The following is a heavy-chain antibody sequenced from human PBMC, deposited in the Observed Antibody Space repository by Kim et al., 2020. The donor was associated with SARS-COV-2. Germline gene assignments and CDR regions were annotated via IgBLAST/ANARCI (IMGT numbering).Heavy chain of an antibody. CDR2: INSDGSST. D-gene: IGHD2-2*02. CDR1: GFTFSSYW. Sequence: GGSLRLSCAASGFTFSSYWMHWVRQAPGKGLVWVSRINSDGSSTSYADSVKGRFTISRDNAKNTLYLQMNSLRAEDTAVYYCARDIGPAAITRGYYYGMDVWGQGTTVTVSS. CDR3: ARDIGPAAITRGYYYGMDV. J-gene: IGHJ6*02. V-gene: IGHV3-74*01.